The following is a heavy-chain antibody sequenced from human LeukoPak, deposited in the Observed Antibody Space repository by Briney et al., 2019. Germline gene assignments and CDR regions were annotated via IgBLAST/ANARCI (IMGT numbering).Heavy chain of an antibody. V-gene: IGHV3-11*01. CDR1: GFTFSDYY. Sequence: PGGSLRLSCAASGFTFSDYYMSWIRQAPGKGLEWVSYISSSGSTIYYADSVKGRFTISRDNAKNSLYLQMNSLRAEDTAVYYCARPYYYGSGNYYKAHWFDPWGQGTLVTVSS. J-gene: IGHJ5*02. CDR2: ISSSGSTI. D-gene: IGHD3-10*01. CDR3: ARPYYYGSGNYYKAHWFDP.